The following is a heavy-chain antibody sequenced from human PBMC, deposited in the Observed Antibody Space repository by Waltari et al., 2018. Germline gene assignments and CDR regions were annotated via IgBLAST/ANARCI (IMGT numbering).Heavy chain of an antibody. D-gene: IGHD6-13*01. V-gene: IGHV3-33*08. J-gene: IGHJ6*02. Sequence: QVQLVESGGGVVQPGRSLRLSCAASGFTFSSYGMHWVRQAPGKGLEWVAVIWYDGSNKYYADSVKGRFTISRDNSKNTLYLQMNSLRAEDTAMYYCALQQQLRMPTSDGMDVWGQGTTVTVSS. CDR2: IWYDGSNK. CDR1: GFTFSSYG. CDR3: ALQQQLRMPTSDGMDV.